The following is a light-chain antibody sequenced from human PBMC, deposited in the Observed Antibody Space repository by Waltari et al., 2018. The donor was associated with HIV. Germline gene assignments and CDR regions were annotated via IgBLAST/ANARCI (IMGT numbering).Light chain of an antibody. CDR1: ENINTT. CDR3: QQYNKWPRT. J-gene: IGKJ4*02. V-gene: IGKV3-15*01. Sequence: EIVMTQSPATLSVSPGERGTLSCRASENINTTLAWYQLKPGQAPRLPARFSGSGSGTDFTLNIGTLQSEDFAVYYCQQYNKWPRTFGRGTKVEI.